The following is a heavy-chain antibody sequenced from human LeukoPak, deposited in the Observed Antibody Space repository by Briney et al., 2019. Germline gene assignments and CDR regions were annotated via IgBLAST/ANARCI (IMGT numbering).Heavy chain of an antibody. D-gene: IGHD2-2*02. Sequence: GGSLRLSCAASGFTFSSYGMHWVRQAPGKGLEWVAFKRYDGSNKYYADSVKGRFTISRDNSKNTLYLQMNSLRAEDTAVYYCAKGSGRYCSSTSCYTPLGYWGQGTLVTVSS. CDR3: AKGSGRYCSSTSCYTPLGY. CDR1: GFTFSSYG. J-gene: IGHJ4*02. V-gene: IGHV3-30*02. CDR2: KRYDGSNK.